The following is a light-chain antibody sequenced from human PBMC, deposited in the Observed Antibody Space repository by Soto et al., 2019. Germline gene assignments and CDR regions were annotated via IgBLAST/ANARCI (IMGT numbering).Light chain of an antibody. Sequence: QSVLTQPASVSGSPGQSITISCTGTSSDVGGYNYVSWYQLHPGNAPKRMVYEVSNRPSGVTNRFSGSKSGNTASLTISGLQAEAEADYYCSSYTSSTAYVFGTGTKV. J-gene: IGLJ1*01. V-gene: IGLV2-14*01. CDR3: SSYTSSTAYV. CDR1: SSDVGGYNY. CDR2: EVS.